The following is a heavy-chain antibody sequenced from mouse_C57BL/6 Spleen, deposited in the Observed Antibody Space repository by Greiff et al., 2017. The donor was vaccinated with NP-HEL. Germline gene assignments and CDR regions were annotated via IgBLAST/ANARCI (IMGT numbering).Heavy chain of an antibody. D-gene: IGHD3-2*02. Sequence: EVQRVESGGGLVQPGGSLKLSCAASGFTFSDYYMYWVRQTPEKRLEWVAYISNGGGSTYYPDTVKGRFTISRDNAKNTLYLQMSRLKSEDTAMYYCARQDSSGYVRAMDYWGQGTSVTVSS. J-gene: IGHJ4*01. CDR1: GFTFSDYY. CDR2: ISNGGGST. CDR3: ARQDSSGYVRAMDY. V-gene: IGHV5-12*01.